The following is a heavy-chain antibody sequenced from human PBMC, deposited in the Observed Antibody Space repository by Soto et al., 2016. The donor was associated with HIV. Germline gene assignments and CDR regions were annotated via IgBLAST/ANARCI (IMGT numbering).Heavy chain of an antibody. CDR2: IRSKANSYAT. CDR1: GFIFSGSA. CDR3: TRLGSSFGKDV. V-gene: IGHV3-73*01. J-gene: IGHJ6*02. Sequence: EVQLVESGGGLVQPGGSLKLSCVASGFIFSGSAIYWVRQASGKGLEWVGRIRSKANSYATEYAASVKGRFTISRDDSKSTAYLQMNSLKIEDTAVYYCTRLGSSFGKDVWGQGTTGHRLL. D-gene: IGHD2-15*01.